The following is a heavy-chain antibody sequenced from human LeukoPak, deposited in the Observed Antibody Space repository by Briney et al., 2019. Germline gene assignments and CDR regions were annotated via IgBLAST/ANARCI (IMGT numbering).Heavy chain of an antibody. CDR2: VYASGYT. CDR3: AKEVTTTGGSLDL. D-gene: IGHD1-1*01. J-gene: IGHJ3*01. Sequence: SETLSLTCTVSGGSISSYYWSWIRQPAGKGLEWIGRVYASGYTNYNPSLKSRVTISVDTSKNEFSLNLSSVTAADSAVFFCAKEVTTTGGSLDLWGQGTKVTVSS. V-gene: IGHV4-4*07. CDR1: GGSISSYY.